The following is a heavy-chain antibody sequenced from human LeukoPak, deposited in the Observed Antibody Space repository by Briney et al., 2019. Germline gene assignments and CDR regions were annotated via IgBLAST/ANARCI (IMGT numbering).Heavy chain of an antibody. CDR2: IKQDGSEK. V-gene: IGHV3-7*05. CDR3: ARVGQWLALDY. Sequence: PGGSLRLSCAASGFTFSNYWMNWVRQAPGKGLEWVANIKQDGSEKHYVDSVKGRFTISRDNAKNSLFLQMNSLRAEDTAVYYCARVGQWLALDYWGQGTLVTVSS. D-gene: IGHD6-19*01. CDR1: GFTFSNYW. J-gene: IGHJ4*02.